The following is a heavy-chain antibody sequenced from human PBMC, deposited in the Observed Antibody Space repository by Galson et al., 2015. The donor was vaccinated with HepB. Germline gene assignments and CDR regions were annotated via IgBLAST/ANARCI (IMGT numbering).Heavy chain of an antibody. CDR3: ARGDMLTGYSSCWTPDFDY. V-gene: IGHV1-18*04. CDR2: ISSYNSNT. J-gene: IGHJ4*02. D-gene: IGHD6-19*01. CDR1: GYTFTSYG. Sequence: SVKVSCKASGYTFTSYGISWVRQAPGQGLEWMGLISSYNSNTNYAQKLQGRVTMTTDTSKSTANMELKSLRSDDTAVYYCARGDMLTGYSSCWTPDFDYWVQRTLVTVSS.